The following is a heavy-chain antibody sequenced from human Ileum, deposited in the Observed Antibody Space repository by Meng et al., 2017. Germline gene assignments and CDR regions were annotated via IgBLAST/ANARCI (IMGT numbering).Heavy chain of an antibody. CDR3: ARHGAFRSHLDD. J-gene: IGHJ4*02. D-gene: IGHD3-3*02. V-gene: IGHV4-39*01. CDR2: FFYGGTT. CDR1: GGSISSRTSY. Sequence: QLQLQESGPGLVKPSETLSLTCRVSGGSISSRTSYWGGIRQPPGRGLEWIVSFFYGGTTYYNPSLESRVTTSVDTSKSQFSLNLKSVSAADTAVYFCARHGAFRSHLDDWGQGTLVTVSS.